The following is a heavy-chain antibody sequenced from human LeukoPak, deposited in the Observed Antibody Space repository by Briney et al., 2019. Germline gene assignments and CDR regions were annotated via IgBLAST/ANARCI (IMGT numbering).Heavy chain of an antibody. Sequence: ASVKVSCQPSGYIFTVHYMHWVRQAPGQALEWMGRINPNIGGTDYVQKFQGEVTITRDTSITTTSLDLTRLRVDDTAMYDYERSRVAKYPFDFWGQGTLVTVSS. CDR2: INPNIGGT. CDR1: GYIFTVHY. D-gene: IGHD3-3*01. CDR3: ERSRVAKYPFDF. J-gene: IGHJ4*02. V-gene: IGHV1-2*06.